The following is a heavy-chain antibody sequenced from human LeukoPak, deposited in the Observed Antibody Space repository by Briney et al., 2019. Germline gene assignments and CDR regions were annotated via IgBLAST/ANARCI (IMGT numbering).Heavy chain of an antibody. CDR2: TRNKANSYIT. Sequence: PGGSLRLSCATSGFTLSDYYMNWVRQAPGKGLEWVGRTRNKANSYITDYAASVKGRFTISRDDSKKSLYLQMNSLKTEDTAVYYCARVSSGSYGHWGQGSLVTVSS. CDR3: ARVSSGSYGH. V-gene: IGHV3-72*01. J-gene: IGHJ4*02. D-gene: IGHD1-26*01. CDR1: GFTLSDYY.